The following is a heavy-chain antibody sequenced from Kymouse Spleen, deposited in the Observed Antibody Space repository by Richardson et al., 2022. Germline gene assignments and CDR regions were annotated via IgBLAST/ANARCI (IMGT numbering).Heavy chain of an antibody. CDR2: ISWNSGSI. Sequence: EVQLVESGGGLVQPGRSLRLSCAASGFTFDDYAMHWVRQAPGKGLEWVSGISWNSGSIGYADSVKGRFTISRDNAKNSLYLQMNSLRAEDTALYYCAKDRLVRGAPYWYFDLWGRGTLVTVSS. CDR1: GFTFDDYA. V-gene: IGHV3-9*01. J-gene: IGHJ2*01. CDR3: AKDRLVRGAPYWYFDL. D-gene: IGHD3-10*01.